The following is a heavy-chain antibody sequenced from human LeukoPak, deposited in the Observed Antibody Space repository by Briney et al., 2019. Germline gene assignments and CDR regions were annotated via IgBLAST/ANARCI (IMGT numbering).Heavy chain of an antibody. Sequence: ASVKVSCKASGYTFTSYGINWVRQAPGQGLEWMGWISAYNGNTKYAQKLQGRVTMTTDTSTSTAYMELRNLRSDDTAVYYCARGSDYYTPSGAHYYYMDVWGKGTTVTVSS. J-gene: IGHJ6*03. CDR1: GYTFTSYG. V-gene: IGHV1-18*01. D-gene: IGHD3-10*01. CDR3: ARGSDYYTPSGAHYYYMDV. CDR2: ISAYNGNT.